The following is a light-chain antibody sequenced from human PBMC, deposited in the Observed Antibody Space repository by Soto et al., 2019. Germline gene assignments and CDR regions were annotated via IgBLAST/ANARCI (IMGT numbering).Light chain of an antibody. CDR2: EVS. Sequence: QSALTQPASVSGSPGQSITISCTGTSSDVGSYNLISWYQQYPDKAPKLMIYEVSKRPSGVSNRFSGSKSGNTASLTISGLQAEDEADYYCCSYAGSSTFYVFGSGPKVTVL. CDR1: SSDVGSYNL. V-gene: IGLV2-23*02. CDR3: CSYAGSSTFYV. J-gene: IGLJ1*01.